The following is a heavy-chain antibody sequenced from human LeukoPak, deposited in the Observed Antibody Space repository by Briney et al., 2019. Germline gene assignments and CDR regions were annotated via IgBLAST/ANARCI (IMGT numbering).Heavy chain of an antibody. Sequence: GASVKVSCKASGYTFTSYYMHWVRQAPGQGLEWMGIINPSRGSTSQAQTFQGRVTMTRDMSTSTVSMELSSLRSEDTAVYYCARDGGDGYKANWLDTWGQGTLVTVSS. CDR1: GYTFTSYY. CDR2: INPSRGST. D-gene: IGHD5-24*01. J-gene: IGHJ5*02. CDR3: ARDGGDGYKANWLDT. V-gene: IGHV1-46*01.